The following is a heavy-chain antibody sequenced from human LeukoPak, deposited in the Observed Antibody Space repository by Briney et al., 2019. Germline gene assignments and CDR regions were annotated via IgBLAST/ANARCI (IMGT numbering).Heavy chain of an antibody. V-gene: IGHV4-4*07. J-gene: IGHJ4*02. CDR1: GGSMRTYY. D-gene: IGHD6-19*01. CDR2: IYTSGNT. Sequence: SETLSLTCTVSGGSMRTYYWSWIRQPAGKGLEWIGRIYTSGNTNYDPSLKSRVTMSVDTSKNHFSLKLSSVTAADTALYYCAREYPNSSAWSSDYWGQGTLVTVSS. CDR3: AREYPNSSAWSSDY.